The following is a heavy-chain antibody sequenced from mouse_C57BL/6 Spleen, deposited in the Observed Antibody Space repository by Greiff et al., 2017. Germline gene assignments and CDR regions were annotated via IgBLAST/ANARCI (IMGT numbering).Heavy chain of an antibody. CDR3: ARAAGNYGYYAMDY. J-gene: IGHJ4*01. CDR1: GYAFTNYL. D-gene: IGHD2-1*01. CDR2: INPGSGGT. V-gene: IGHV1-54*01. Sequence: VQLQQSGAELVRPGTSVKVSCKASGYAFTNYLIEWVKQRPGQGLEWIGVINPGSGGTNYNEKFKGKATLTADKSSSTAYMQLSSLTSEDSAVYFCARAAGNYGYYAMDYWGQGTSVTVSS.